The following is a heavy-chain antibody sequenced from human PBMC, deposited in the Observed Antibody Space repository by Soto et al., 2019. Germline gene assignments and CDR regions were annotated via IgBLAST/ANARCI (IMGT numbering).Heavy chain of an antibody. Sequence: SVKVSCKASGGTFSSYAISWVRQAPGQGLEWMGGIIPIFGTANYAQKFQGRVTITADESTSTAYMELRSLRSDDTAVYYCARLNPIVVVPAAMPSPLGWFDPWGQGTLVTVSS. CDR2: IIPIFGTA. J-gene: IGHJ5*02. D-gene: IGHD2-2*01. CDR3: ARLNPIVVVPAAMPSPLGWFDP. CDR1: GGTFSSYA. V-gene: IGHV1-69*13.